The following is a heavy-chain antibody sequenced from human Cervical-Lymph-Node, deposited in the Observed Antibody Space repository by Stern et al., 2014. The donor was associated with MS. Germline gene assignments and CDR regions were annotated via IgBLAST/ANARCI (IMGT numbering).Heavy chain of an antibody. J-gene: IGHJ4*02. D-gene: IGHD3-22*01. CDR3: ARVANSGDYGDY. CDR2: INTKTGNP. Sequence: QVKLVQSGPELKKPGASVKVSCKTSGYTFTNNAMTWVRQAPGQGLEWMGWINTKTGNPTHAQGLTGRIVFSLDTSVRKAYALISSLKAEDTAVYYCARVANSGDYGDYWGQGTLVTVSS. V-gene: IGHV7-4-1*02. CDR1: GYTFTNNA.